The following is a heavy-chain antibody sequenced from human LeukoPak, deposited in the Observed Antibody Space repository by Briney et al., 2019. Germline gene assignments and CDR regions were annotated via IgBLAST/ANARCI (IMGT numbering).Heavy chain of an antibody. CDR2: INHSGGA. D-gene: IGHD3-10*01. Sequence: PSETLSLTCAVYGGSFIGYYWSWIRQPPGKGLEWIGEINHSGGANYNPSLKSRVTISADTSKSQFSLKLGSVTAADTAVYYCARLARLALLRGVTGYHSLDVWGKGTKVTVSS. V-gene: IGHV4-34*01. CDR1: GGSFIGYY. CDR3: ARLARLALLRGVTGYHSLDV. J-gene: IGHJ6*04.